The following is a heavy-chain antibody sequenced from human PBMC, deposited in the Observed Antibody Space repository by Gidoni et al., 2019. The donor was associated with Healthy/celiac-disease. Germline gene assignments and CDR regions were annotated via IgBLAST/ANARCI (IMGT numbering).Heavy chain of an antibody. CDR2: ISYDGSNK. Sequence: QVQLVASGGGVVQPGMSLRLSCAASGFIFSSYAMHWVRQAPGKGLEWVAVISYDGSNKYYVDSVKGRFTISRDNSKNTLYLQMNSLRGEDTAVYYCAKPLGPDIVATDFDYWGQGTLVTVSS. CDR1: GFIFSSYA. D-gene: IGHD5-12*01. J-gene: IGHJ4*02. V-gene: IGHV3-30*18. CDR3: AKPLGPDIVATDFDY.